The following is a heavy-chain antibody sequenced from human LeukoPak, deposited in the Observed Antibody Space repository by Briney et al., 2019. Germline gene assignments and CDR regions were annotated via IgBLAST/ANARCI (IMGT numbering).Heavy chain of an antibody. D-gene: IGHD6-19*01. CDR3: ARHRDSSGWYSAFDY. J-gene: IGHJ4*02. V-gene: IGHV4-59*08. CDR2: IYYSGST. Sequence: PSETLSLTCTVSGGSISSYYWSWIRQPPGKGLEWIGYIYYSGSTNSNPSLKSRVTISVDRSENQFSLNLSSVTAADTAVFYCARHRDSSGWYSAFDYWGQGTLVTVSS. CDR1: GGSISSYY.